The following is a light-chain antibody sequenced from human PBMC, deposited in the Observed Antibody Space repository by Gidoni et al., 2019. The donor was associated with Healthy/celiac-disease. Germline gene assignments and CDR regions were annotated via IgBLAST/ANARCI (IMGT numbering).Light chain of an antibody. CDR1: PRVSSY. Sequence: EIVLTQSPATLSLSPGDSATLSCRASPRVSSYLAWYQQKPGQAPRLLIYDASNRATGIPARCSGSGSGTDFTLTISSLEPEDFAVYYCQQRSNWSWTFGQGTKVEIK. CDR2: DAS. V-gene: IGKV3-11*01. CDR3: QQRSNWSWT. J-gene: IGKJ1*01.